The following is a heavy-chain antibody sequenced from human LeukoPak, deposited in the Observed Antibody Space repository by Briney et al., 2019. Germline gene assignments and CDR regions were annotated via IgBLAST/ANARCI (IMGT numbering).Heavy chain of an antibody. CDR1: GFTFSGYY. D-gene: IGHD3-16*01. J-gene: IGHJ4*02. V-gene: IGHV3-11*01. Sequence: PEGSLRLSCAASGFTFSGYYMSWLRQAPGKGLEWVSYISSSGSTIYYADSVKGRFTISRDNAKNSLYLQMNSLRAEDTAVYYCARADTYYFDYWGPGTLVTVSS. CDR3: ARADTYYFDY. CDR2: ISSSGSTI.